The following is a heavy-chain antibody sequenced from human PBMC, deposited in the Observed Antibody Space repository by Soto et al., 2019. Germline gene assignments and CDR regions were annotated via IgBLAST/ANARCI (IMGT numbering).Heavy chain of an antibody. CDR3: ARQGPIAVAGTDAFDI. V-gene: IGHV5-10-1*03. CDR1: GYSFTSYW. CDR2: IDPSDSYT. J-gene: IGHJ3*02. Sequence: EVQLVQSGAEVKKPGESLRISCKGSGYSFTSYWISWVRQMPGKGLEWMGRIDPSDSYTNYSPSFQGHVTISADKSISTAYLQWSSLKASDTAMYYCARQGPIAVAGTDAFDIWGQGTMVTVSS. D-gene: IGHD6-19*01.